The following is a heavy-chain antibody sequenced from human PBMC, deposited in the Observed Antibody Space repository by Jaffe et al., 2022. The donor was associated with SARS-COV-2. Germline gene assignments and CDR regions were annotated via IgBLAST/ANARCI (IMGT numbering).Heavy chain of an antibody. V-gene: IGHV3-21*01. CDR1: GFTFSSYS. Sequence: EVQLVESGGGLVKPGGSLRLSCAASGFTFSSYSMNWVRQAPGKGLEWVSSISSSSSYIYYADSVKGRFTISRDNAKNSLYLQMNSLRAEDTAVYYCARDGGGLQYHNWFDPWGQGTLVTVSS. CDR2: ISSSSSYI. CDR3: ARDGGGLQYHNWFDP. J-gene: IGHJ5*02. D-gene: IGHD2-2*01.